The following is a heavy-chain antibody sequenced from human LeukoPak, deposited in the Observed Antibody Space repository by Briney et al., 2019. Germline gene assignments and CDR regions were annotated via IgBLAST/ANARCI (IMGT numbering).Heavy chain of an antibody. Sequence: GGSLRLSCAPSGFTFSSYIMNWVRPAPGKGLEWVSSISRSRSYIYYADSVKGRFTISRDNAKNPLYLKMNSLTAEDTAVYYCARSQYRGYDSDSYCCMDVWGKGTPVTASS. J-gene: IGHJ6*04. CDR2: ISRSRSYI. CDR3: ARSQYRGYDSDSYCCMDV. CDR1: GFTFSSYI. D-gene: IGHD5-12*01. V-gene: IGHV3-21*01.